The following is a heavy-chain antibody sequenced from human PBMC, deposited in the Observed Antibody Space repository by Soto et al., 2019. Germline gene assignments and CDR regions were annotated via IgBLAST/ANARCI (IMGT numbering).Heavy chain of an antibody. CDR1: RVAFSKFI. V-gene: IGHV1-69*01. CDR3: AKVRYSSPMGYYYGMDV. CDR2: IIPVFGTA. J-gene: IGHJ6*02. D-gene: IGHD2-2*01. Sequence: QAQLEQSGGEVKKPGSSVKVSCKASRVAFSKFIVTWVRQAPGVGLEWVGGIIPVFGTANYAQKFQGRVTITADESTSTCYMKVNYLRSEDTAVYYCAKVRYSSPMGYYYGMDVWGQGTTVTVSS.